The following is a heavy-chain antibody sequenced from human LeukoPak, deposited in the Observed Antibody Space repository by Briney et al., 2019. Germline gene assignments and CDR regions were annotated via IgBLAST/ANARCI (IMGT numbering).Heavy chain of an antibody. CDR2: IYHSGST. J-gene: IGHJ3*02. CDR3: ARVKVLWFGASAFDI. Sequence: PSETLSLTCAVSGYSISSGYYWGWIRPPPGKGLEWIGSIYHSGSTYYNPSLKSRVTISVDTSKNQFSLKLSSVTAADTAVYHCARVKVLWFGASAFDIWGQGTMVTVSS. V-gene: IGHV4-38-2*01. CDR1: GYSISSGYY. D-gene: IGHD3-10*01.